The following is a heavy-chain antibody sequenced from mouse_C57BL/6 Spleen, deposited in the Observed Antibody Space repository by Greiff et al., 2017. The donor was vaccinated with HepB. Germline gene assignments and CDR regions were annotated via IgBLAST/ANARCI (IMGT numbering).Heavy chain of an antibody. CDR3: ARHYSKTVVDFDV. D-gene: IGHD2-5*01. CDR2: INPSSGYT. CDR1: GYTFTSYW. J-gene: IGHJ1*03. V-gene: IGHV1-7*01. Sequence: QVQLKQSGAELAKPGASVKLSCKASGYTFTSYWMHWVKQRPGQGLEWIGYINPSSGYTKYNQKFKDKATLTADKSSSTAYMQLSSLTYEDSAVYYCARHYSKTVVDFDVWGTGTTVTVSS.